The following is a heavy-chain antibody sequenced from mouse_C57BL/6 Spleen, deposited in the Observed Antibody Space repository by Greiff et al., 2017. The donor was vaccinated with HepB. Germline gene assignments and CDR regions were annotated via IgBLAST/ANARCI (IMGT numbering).Heavy chain of an antibody. J-gene: IGHJ3*01. CDR1: GYSITSGYY. D-gene: IGHD2-2*01. V-gene: IGHV3-6*01. CDR2: ISYDGSN. Sequence: EVQLQQSGPGLVKPSQSLSLTCSVTGYSITSGYYWNWIRQFPGNKLEWMGYISYDGSNNYNPSLKNRISLTRDTSKNQFFLKLNSVTTEDTATNYGATMVTTEWFAYWGQGTLVTVSA. CDR3: ATMVTTEWFAY.